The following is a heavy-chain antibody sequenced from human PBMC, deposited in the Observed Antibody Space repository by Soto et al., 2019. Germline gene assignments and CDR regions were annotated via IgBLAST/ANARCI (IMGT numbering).Heavy chain of an antibody. J-gene: IGHJ4*02. V-gene: IGHV4-59*01. D-gene: IGHD3-22*01. CDR3: ASGGSGYYYVG. CDR2: IYYSGST. Sequence: QVKLQESGPGLVKPSETLSLTCTVSGGSISSYYWSWIRQPPGKGLEWIGYIYYSGSTNYNPSLKSRVTISVDTSKNQFSLKLSSVTAADTAVYYCASGGSGYYYVGWGQGTLVTVSS. CDR1: GGSISSYY.